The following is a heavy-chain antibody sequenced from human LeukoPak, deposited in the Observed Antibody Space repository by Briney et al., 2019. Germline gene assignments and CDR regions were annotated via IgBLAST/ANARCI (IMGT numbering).Heavy chain of an antibody. Sequence: GGSLRLSCAAFSGFAMSWVRQAPGKGLEWVSDIGGSDSGTYYADTVKGRFTISRDNSKNTLYLQMNGLRAEDTAVYYCAKDYLDYYYYYGMDVWGQGTTVTVSS. CDR1: SGFA. V-gene: IGHV3-23*01. J-gene: IGHJ6*02. CDR3: AKDYLDYYYYYGMDV. CDR2: IGGSDSGT.